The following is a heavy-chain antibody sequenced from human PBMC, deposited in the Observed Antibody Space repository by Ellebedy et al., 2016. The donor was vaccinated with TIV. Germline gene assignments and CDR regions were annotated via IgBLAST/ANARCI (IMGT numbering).Heavy chain of an antibody. Sequence: PGGSLRLSCAASGFTFSSYSMNWVRQAPGKGLEWVSYISSSSSTIYYADSVKGRFTISRDNAKNSLYLQMNNLRDEDTAVYYCARDYYDSSGYYHGGYWGQGTLVTVSS. CDR3: ARDYYDSSGYYHGGY. V-gene: IGHV3-48*02. CDR2: ISSSSSTI. CDR1: GFTFSSYS. D-gene: IGHD3-22*01. J-gene: IGHJ4*02.